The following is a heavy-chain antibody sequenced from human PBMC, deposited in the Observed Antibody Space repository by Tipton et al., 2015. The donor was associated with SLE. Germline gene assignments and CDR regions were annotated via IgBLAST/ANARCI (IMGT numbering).Heavy chain of an antibody. CDR3: ATTSCRGGTCLVDH. D-gene: IGHD2-15*01. J-gene: IGHJ4*02. CDR1: GGSINSYY. CDR2: VYYTETA. V-gene: IGHV4-59*12. Sequence: LRLSCTVSGGSINSYYWSWIRQPPGKGLEWIGYVYYTETASYNPSLKSRVTISVDTSKNQFSLNLSSVTAADTAVYYCATTSCRGGTCLVDHWGQGTLVTVSS.